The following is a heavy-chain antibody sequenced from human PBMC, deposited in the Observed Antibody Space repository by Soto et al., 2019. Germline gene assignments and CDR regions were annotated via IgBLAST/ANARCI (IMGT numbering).Heavy chain of an antibody. CDR3: ARVKGIAARPGYFQH. V-gene: IGHV3-30-3*01. D-gene: IGHD6-6*01. CDR2: ISYDGSNK. CDR1: GFTFSSYA. J-gene: IGHJ1*01. Sequence: PGGSLRLSCAASGFTFSSYAMHWVRQAPGKGLEWVAVISYDGSNKYYAGSVKGRFTTSRDNSKNTLYLQMNSLRAEDTAVYYCARVKGIAARPGYFQHWGQGTLVTVSS.